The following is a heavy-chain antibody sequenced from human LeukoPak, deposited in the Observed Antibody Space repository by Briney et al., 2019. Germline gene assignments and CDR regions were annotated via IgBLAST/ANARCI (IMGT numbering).Heavy chain of an antibody. Sequence: PGGSLRLSCAASGFTFSSYGMHWVRQAPGKGLEWVAFIRYDGSNKYYADCVKGRFTISRDNSKNTLYLQMNSLRAEDTAVYYCAKDEGYCSSTSCYTGDYWGQGTLVTVSS. CDR3: AKDEGYCSSTSCYTGDY. CDR1: GFTFSSYG. CDR2: IRYDGSNK. J-gene: IGHJ4*02. D-gene: IGHD2-2*02. V-gene: IGHV3-30*02.